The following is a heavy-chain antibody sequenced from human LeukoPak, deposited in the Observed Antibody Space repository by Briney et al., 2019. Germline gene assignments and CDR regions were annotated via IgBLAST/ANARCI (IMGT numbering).Heavy chain of an antibody. D-gene: IGHD3-22*01. CDR2: ISYSGST. CDR3: ATNYYDSSGYYYGLGY. Sequence: MPSETLSLTCAVSGGSISSYFWHWIRQPPGKGVEWIGYISYSGSTNYNLSLKSRVTISRDTPKNQFSLKLSSVTAADAAVYYCATNYYDSSGYYYGLGYWGQGTLVTVSS. V-gene: IGHV4-59*01. J-gene: IGHJ4*02. CDR1: GGSISSYF.